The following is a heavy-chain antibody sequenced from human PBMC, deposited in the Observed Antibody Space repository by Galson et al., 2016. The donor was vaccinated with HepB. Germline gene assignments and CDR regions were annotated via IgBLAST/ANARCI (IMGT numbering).Heavy chain of an antibody. V-gene: IGHV4-61*08. J-gene: IGHJ4*02. CDR1: GVSVSSDAYH. D-gene: IGHD1-26*01. Sequence: ETLSLTCSVSGVSVSSDAYHWSWIRQSPGKGLEWLGHSYHTWHLNDKLRGRVSMSIDTAKNQFSLSLTSLTAADTAVYYCGTYLVGHGGTGYWGQGTLVTVAS. CDR3: GTYLVGHGGTGY. CDR2: SYHTWHL.